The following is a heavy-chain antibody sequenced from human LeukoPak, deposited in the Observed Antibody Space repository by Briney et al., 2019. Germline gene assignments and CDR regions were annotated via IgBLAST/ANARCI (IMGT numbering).Heavy chain of an antibody. CDR1: GGSFSGYY. Sequence: SETLSLTCAVYGGSFSGYYWSWIRQPPGKGLEWLGEINHSGSTNYNPSLKSRVTISVDTSKNQFSLKLSSVTAAGTAVYYCARGRRVGYCSGGSCPRWFDPWGQGTLVTVSS. CDR3: ARGRRVGYCSGGSCPRWFDP. D-gene: IGHD2-15*01. V-gene: IGHV4-34*01. J-gene: IGHJ5*02. CDR2: INHSGST.